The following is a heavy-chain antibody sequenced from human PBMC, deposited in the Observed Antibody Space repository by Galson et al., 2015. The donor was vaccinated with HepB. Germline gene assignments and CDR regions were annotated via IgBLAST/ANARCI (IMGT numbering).Heavy chain of an antibody. V-gene: IGHV1-58*01. Sequence: SVKVSCKASGFTFTSSAVQWVRQARGQRLEWIGWIVVGSSNTNYAQKFQERVTITRDMSTSTAYMELSSLRSEDTAVYYCAAGDVVVVAAYYYYYYGMDVWGQGTTVTVSS. J-gene: IGHJ6*02. CDR2: IVVGSSNT. CDR1: GFTFTSSA. D-gene: IGHD2-15*01. CDR3: AAGDVVVVAAYYYYYYGMDV.